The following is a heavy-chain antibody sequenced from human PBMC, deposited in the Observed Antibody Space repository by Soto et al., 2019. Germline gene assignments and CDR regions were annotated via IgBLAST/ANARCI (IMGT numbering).Heavy chain of an antibody. CDR2: ISGSGIST. CDR1: GFTFSTYP. Sequence: GGSLRLSCAASGFTFSTYPMNWVRQAPGKGLEWVSGISGSGISTYYAGSVKGRFTISRDNSKNTVFLQMNSLRAEDTAVYYCAKAYSGYDCAFWGQGTLVTVSS. CDR3: AKAYSGYDCAF. D-gene: IGHD5-12*01. V-gene: IGHV3-23*01. J-gene: IGHJ4*02.